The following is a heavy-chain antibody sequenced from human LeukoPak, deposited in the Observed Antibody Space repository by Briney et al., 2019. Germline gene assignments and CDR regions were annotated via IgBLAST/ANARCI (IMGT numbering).Heavy chain of an antibody. Sequence: EASVKVSSKASGYTFTGYYMHWVRQAPGQGLEWMGWINPNSGGTNYAQKFQGRVTMTRDTSISTAYMELSRLRSDDTAVYYCARDYGSGSYYNDCDPWGQGTLVTVSS. CDR3: ARDYGSGSYYNDCDP. CDR2: INPNSGGT. V-gene: IGHV1-2*02. CDR1: GYTFTGYY. D-gene: IGHD3-10*01. J-gene: IGHJ5*02.